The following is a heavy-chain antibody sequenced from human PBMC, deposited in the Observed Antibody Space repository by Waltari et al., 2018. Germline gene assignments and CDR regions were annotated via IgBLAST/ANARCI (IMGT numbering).Heavy chain of an antibody. CDR1: GGSLGSYW. CDR3: MRKWV. Sequence: QVQLQESGPGLAKPMEPLSLTCAVSGGSLGSYWWSWIRQPPEKGLEWIGEINGKTGITNYNPSLKSRVSISKYASKNQYSLRLTSVTAADTAVYYCMRKWVWGQGVLVTVSS. D-gene: IGHD2-8*01. CDR2: INGKTGIT. J-gene: IGHJ4*02. V-gene: IGHV4-59*12.